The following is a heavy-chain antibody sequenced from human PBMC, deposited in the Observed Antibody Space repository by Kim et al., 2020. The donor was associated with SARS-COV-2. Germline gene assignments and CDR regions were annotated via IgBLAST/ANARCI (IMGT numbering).Heavy chain of an antibody. Sequence: GGSLRLSCSASGLTFSYYAMHWVRQAPGKGLEYVSAISRTGGNTYYGDSVKGRFTISRDNSKNTLYLHMSSLRMEDTAVYYFVKDLRDIVTTICGYFYGLAVWGQGTTVTVSS. J-gene: IGHJ6*02. CDR2: ISRTGGNT. CDR1: GLTFSYYA. V-gene: IGHV3-64D*09. CDR3: VKDLRDIVTTICGYFYGLAV. D-gene: IGHD5-12*01.